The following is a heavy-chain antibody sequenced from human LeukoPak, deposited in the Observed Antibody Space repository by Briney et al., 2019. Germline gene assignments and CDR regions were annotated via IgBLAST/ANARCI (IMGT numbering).Heavy chain of an antibody. D-gene: IGHD5-24*01. CDR2: IKQDGSKK. CDR1: GFPFSSYW. Sequence: PGGSLRLSCVASGFPFSSYWMTWVRQAPGKGLEWVANIKQDGSKKSYVASVKGRFTISRDNAKNSLYLQMNSLRAEDTAIYYCTRVGYIDEGIDYWGQGTLSPSPQ. J-gene: IGHJ4*02. CDR3: TRVGYIDEGIDY. V-gene: IGHV3-7*04.